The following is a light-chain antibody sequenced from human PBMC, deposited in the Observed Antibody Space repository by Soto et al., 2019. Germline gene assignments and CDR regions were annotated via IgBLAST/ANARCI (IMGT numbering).Light chain of an antibody. CDR1: ISDVGSHNL. V-gene: IGLV2-23*02. CDR3: CSFAGSNPFPYV. J-gene: IGLJ1*01. CDR2: EVN. Sequence: QSALTQSASVSGSPGQSITISCTGTISDVGSHNLVSWYQQHPDKAPKLIIYEVNERPSGVSSRFSGSKSGNTASLTVSGLQPDDEADYHCCSFAGSNPFPYVFGTGTKVTVL.